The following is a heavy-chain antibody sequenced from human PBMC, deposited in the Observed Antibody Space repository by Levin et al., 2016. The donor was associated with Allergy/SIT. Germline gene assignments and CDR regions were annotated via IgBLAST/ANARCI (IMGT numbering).Heavy chain of an antibody. CDR3: ARFKTDTAMVFDY. Sequence: RQAPGKGLEWIGSIYYSGSTYYNPSLKSRVTISVDTSKNQFSLKLSSVTAADTAVYYCARFKTDTAMVFDYWGQGTLVTVSS. J-gene: IGHJ4*02. D-gene: IGHD5-18*01. V-gene: IGHV4-39*01. CDR2: IYYSGST.